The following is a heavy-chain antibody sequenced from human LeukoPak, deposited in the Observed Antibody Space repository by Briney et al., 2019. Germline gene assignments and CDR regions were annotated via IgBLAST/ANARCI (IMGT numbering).Heavy chain of an antibody. CDR3: ARLASGSLDY. CDR1: GGTISSGGYY. D-gene: IGHD1-26*01. Sequence: SETLSLTCTVSGGTISSGGYYWSWIRQHPGKGLEWIGYIYYSGSTYYNPSLKSRVTISVDTSKNQFSLKLSSVTAADTAVYYCARLASGSLDYWGQGTLVTVSS. V-gene: IGHV4-31*03. CDR2: IYYSGST. J-gene: IGHJ4*02.